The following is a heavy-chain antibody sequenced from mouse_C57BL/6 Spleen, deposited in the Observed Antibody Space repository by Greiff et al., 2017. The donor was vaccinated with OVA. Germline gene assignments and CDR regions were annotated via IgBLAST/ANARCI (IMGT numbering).Heavy chain of an antibody. CDR2: IDPSDSET. J-gene: IGHJ4*01. CDR1: GYTFTSYW. Sequence: QVQLQQPGAELVRPGSSVKLSCKASGYTFTSYWMHWVKQRPIQGLEWIGNIDPSDSETHYNQKFKDKATLTVDKSSSTAYMQLSSLTSEDSAVYYCVRRGFYAMDYWGQGTSVTVSS. V-gene: IGHV1-52*01. CDR3: VRRGFYAMDY.